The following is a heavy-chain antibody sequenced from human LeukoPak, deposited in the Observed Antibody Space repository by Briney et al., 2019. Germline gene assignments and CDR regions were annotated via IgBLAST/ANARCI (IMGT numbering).Heavy chain of an antibody. CDR2: IYTSGST. V-gene: IGHV4-61*02. CDR1: GGSISSGNYY. D-gene: IGHD3-22*01. J-gene: IGHJ4*02. Sequence: SETLSLTCTASGGSISSGNYYWTWIRQPAGKGLEWIGRIYTSGSTNYNPSLKSRVTISVDTSKNQFSLKLSSVTAADTAVYYCAGTYYYDSSGYYHYSLWGQGTLVTVSS. CDR3: AGTYYYDSSGYYHYSL.